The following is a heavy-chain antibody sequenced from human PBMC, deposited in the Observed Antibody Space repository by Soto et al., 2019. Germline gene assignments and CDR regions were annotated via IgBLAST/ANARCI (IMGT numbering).Heavy chain of an antibody. J-gene: IGHJ4*02. Sequence: SETLSITCTVSGGSVSSGSYYWSWIRQPPGKGLEWIGYIYYSGSTNYNPSLKSRVTISVDTSKNQFSLKLSSMTAADTAVYYCASGDDYGDYGFGYWGQGTLVTVSS. V-gene: IGHV4-61*01. CDR3: ASGDDYGDYGFGY. D-gene: IGHD4-17*01. CDR1: GGSVSSGSYY. CDR2: IYYSGST.